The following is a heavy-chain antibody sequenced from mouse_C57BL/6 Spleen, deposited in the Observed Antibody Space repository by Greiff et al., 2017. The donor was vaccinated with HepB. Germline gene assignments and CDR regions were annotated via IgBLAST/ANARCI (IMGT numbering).Heavy chain of an antibody. CDR2: ISNLAYSI. CDR1: GFTFSDYG. CDR3: ARPYYYGSSLPFAY. D-gene: IGHD1-1*01. V-gene: IGHV5-15*01. Sequence: EVQLQESGGGLVQPGGSLKLSCAASGFTFSDYGMAWVRQAPRKGPEWVAFISNLAYSIYYADTVTGRFTISRENAKNTLYLEMSSLRSEDTAMYYCARPYYYGSSLPFAYWGQGTLVTVSA. J-gene: IGHJ3*01.